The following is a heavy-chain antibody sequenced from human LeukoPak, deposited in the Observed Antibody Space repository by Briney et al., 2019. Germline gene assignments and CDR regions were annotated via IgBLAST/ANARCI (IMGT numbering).Heavy chain of an antibody. CDR1: GGSFSGYY. CDR2: IYYSGST. CDR3: ARRLYSGSYFDY. J-gene: IGHJ4*02. Sequence: PSETLSLTCAVYGGSFSGYYWSWIRQPPGKGLEWIGNIYYSGSTYYNPSLKSRVTISVDTSKNQFSLKLSSVTAADTAVYYCARRLYSGSYFDYWGQGTLVTVSS. V-gene: IGHV4-34*01. D-gene: IGHD1-26*01.